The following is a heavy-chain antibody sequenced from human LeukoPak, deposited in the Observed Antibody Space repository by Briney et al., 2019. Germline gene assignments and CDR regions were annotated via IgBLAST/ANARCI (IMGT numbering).Heavy chain of an antibody. CDR1: GGTFIRYV. CDR2: IIPIFGIA. CDR3: ARDFLGSYYADY. J-gene: IGHJ4*02. D-gene: IGHD1-26*01. Sequence: SVKVSRKGSGGTFIRYVISGVGQAPAKGGEWMGRIIPIFGIANYAQNLHGTVTITADKSTSTAYIELSTLRSEDTAVYYCARDFLGSYYADYWGQGTLVTLSS. V-gene: IGHV1-69*04.